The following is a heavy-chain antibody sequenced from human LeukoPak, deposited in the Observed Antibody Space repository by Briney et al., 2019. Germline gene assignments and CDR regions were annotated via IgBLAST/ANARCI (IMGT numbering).Heavy chain of an antibody. CDR2: IDTAGDT. J-gene: IGHJ4*02. Sequence: GGSLRLSCAASGFPFSTYVMHWVRHATGKGLEWVSSIDTAGDTYYADSVKGRFTISRDNSKSTLYLQMNSLRAEDTAVYYCARNYDSSGYSLRDWGQGTLVTVSS. D-gene: IGHD3-22*01. CDR1: GFPFSTYV. CDR3: ARNYDSSGYSLRD. V-gene: IGHV3-13*01.